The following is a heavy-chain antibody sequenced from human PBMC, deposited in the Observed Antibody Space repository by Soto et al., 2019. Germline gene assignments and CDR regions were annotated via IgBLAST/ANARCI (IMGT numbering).Heavy chain of an antibody. CDR3: AKDSGDSSGYYYVSAFDI. J-gene: IGHJ3*02. D-gene: IGHD3-22*01. Sequence: VQLVESGGGVVQPGRSLRLSCAASGFTFSSYGMHWVRQAPGKGLEWVAVISYDGSNKYYADSVKGRFTISRDNSKNTLYLQMNSLRAEDTAVYYCAKDSGDSSGYYYVSAFDIWGQGTMVTVSS. V-gene: IGHV3-30*18. CDR1: GFTFSSYG. CDR2: ISYDGSNK.